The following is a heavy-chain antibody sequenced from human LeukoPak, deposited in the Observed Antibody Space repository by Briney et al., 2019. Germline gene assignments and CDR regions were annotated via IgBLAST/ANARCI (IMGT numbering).Heavy chain of an antibody. J-gene: IGHJ3*02. CDR3: ARGYIAAQTYAFDI. CDR1: GFTFSSYG. CDR2: IWYDGSNK. Sequence: PGGSLRLSCAASGFTFSSYGMHWVRQAPGKGLEWVAVIWYDGSNKYYADSVKGRFTISRDNSKNSLYLQMNSLRAEDTAVYYYARGYIAAQTYAFDIWGQGTMVTVSS. V-gene: IGHV3-33*01. D-gene: IGHD6-6*01.